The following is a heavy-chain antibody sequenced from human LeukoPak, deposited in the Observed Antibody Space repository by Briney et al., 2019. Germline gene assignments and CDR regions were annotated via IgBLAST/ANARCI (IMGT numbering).Heavy chain of an antibody. D-gene: IGHD1-26*01. J-gene: IGHJ4*02. Sequence: MSGRSSGCSFTGYWIVWVGPITRKGLEWMGIIYPGDSDTRYSPSFQGQVTISADKSISTAYLQWSSLKASDTAMYYCARRASGTSYFDSWGQATLVTVSS. CDR2: IYPGDSDT. V-gene: IGHV5-51*01. CDR1: GCSFTGYW. CDR3: ARRASGTSYFDS.